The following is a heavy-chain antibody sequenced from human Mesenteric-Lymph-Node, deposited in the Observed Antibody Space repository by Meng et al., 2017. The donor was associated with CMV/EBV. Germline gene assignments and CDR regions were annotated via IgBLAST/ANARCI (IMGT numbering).Heavy chain of an antibody. J-gene: IGHJ6*02. V-gene: IGHV3-53*01. CDR3: ARDLLVPAATHQEYYYGMDV. Sequence: GESLKISCAASGFTVSSNYMSWVCQAPGKGLEWVSVIYSGGSTYYADSVKGRFTISRDNSKNTLYLQMNSLRAEDTAVYYCARDLLVPAATHQEYYYGMDVWGQGTTVTVSS. CDR2: IYSGGST. CDR1: GFTVSSNY. D-gene: IGHD2-2*01.